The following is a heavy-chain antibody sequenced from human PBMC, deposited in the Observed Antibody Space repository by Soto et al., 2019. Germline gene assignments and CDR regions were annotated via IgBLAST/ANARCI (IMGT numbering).Heavy chain of an antibody. CDR2: IYHSGST. D-gene: IGHD6-13*01. CDR3: ARAAMGGSSWPFDY. CDR1: GGSISSSNW. V-gene: IGHV4-4*02. J-gene: IGHJ4*02. Sequence: SETLSLTCAVSGGSISSSNWWSWVRQPPGKGLEWIGEIYHSGSTNYNPSLKSRVTISVDKSKNQFSLKLNSVTAADTAVYYCARAAMGGSSWPFDYWGQGTLVTVSS.